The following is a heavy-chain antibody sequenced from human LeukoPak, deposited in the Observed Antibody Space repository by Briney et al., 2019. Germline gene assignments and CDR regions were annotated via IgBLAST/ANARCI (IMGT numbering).Heavy chain of an antibody. D-gene: IGHD2-15*01. V-gene: IGHV5-51*01. J-gene: IGHJ4*02. CDR2: IYPGDSDT. CDR3: ARYCSGGSCYSGYFDY. CDR1: GYSFTSYW. Sequence: PGESLKISCKGSGYSFTSYWIGWVRQMPGKGLEWMGIIYPGDSDTRYSPSFQGQVTISADKSISTAYLQWSSPKASDTAMYYCARYCSGGSCYSGYFDYWGQGTLVTVSS.